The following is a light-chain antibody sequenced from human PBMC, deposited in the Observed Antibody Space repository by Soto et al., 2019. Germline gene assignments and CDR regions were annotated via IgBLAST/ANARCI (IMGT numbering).Light chain of an antibody. CDR2: AAS. CDR1: QSISSY. CDR3: QQSYSTPIFT. J-gene: IGKJ3*01. Sequence: DIQMTQSPSSLSASVGDRVTITCRASQSISSYLNWYQQKPGKAPKLLIYAASSLQSGVPSRFSGNGSGTDFTLTISSLQPEDFATDYCQQSYSTPIFTFGPGTKVDIK. V-gene: IGKV1-39*01.